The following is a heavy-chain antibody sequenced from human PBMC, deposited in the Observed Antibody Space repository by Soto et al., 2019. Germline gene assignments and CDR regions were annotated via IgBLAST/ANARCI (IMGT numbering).Heavy chain of an antibody. CDR1: GGSISSGDYS. J-gene: IGHJ4*02. CDR3: ARDTYYYDSSGYSYYFDY. D-gene: IGHD3-22*01. CDR2: IYYSVST. Sequence: SETLSLTCTVSGGSISSGDYSWSWIRQPPGKGLEWIGYIYYSVSTYYNPSLKSRVTISVDTSKNQFSLKLSSVTAADTAVYYCARDTYYYDSSGYSYYFDYWGQGTLVTVSS. V-gene: IGHV4-30-4*01.